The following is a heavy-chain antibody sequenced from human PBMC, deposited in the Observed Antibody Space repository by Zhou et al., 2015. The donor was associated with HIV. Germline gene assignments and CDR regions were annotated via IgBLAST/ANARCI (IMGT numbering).Heavy chain of an antibody. J-gene: IGHJ6*02. D-gene: IGHD6-19*01. V-gene: IGHV1-69*01. CDR1: GGTFNTYE. CDR2: IIPLFGKA. CDR3: ARAEDSSGWHKGRAMDV. Sequence: QVQLVQSGTEVKKPGSSVKVSCKASGGTFNTYEVSWVRQAPGQGLVWMGGIIPLFGKANYAQKYLGRVTITADQSTKTAYMELSSLRSEDTAVYYCARAEDSSGWHKGRAMDVWGQGTTVTVSS.